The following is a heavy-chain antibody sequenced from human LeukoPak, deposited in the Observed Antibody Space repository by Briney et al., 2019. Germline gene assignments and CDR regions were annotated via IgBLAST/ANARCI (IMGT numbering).Heavy chain of an antibody. D-gene: IGHD3-22*01. Sequence: PGGSLRLSCAASGFTFSSNAMSWVRQAPGKGLEWVSDISGSGGSTYYADSVKGRFTISRDNSKSTLNLQMNSLRVEDTAVYYCAKDPRASSAYYYDRLGYWGQGTLVTVSS. J-gene: IGHJ4*02. CDR2: ISGSGGST. CDR1: GFTFSSNA. V-gene: IGHV3-23*01. CDR3: AKDPRASSAYYYDRLGY.